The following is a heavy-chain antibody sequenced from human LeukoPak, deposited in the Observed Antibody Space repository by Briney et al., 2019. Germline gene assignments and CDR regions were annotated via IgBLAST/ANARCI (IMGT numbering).Heavy chain of an antibody. J-gene: IGHJ4*02. CDR1: GGSISSSSYY. CDR3: ARSETGHFDY. D-gene: IGHD1-14*01. CDR2: IYYSGST. Sequence: SETLSLTCTVSGGSISSSSYYWGWIRQPPGKGLEWIGSIYYSGSTYYNPSLKSRVTISVDTSKNQFSPKLSSVTAADTAVYYCARSETGHFDYWGQGTLVTVSS. V-gene: IGHV4-39*07.